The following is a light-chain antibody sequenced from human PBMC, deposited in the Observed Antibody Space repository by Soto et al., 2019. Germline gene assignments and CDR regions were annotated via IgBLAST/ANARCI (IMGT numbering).Light chain of an antibody. J-gene: IGKJ5*01. CDR2: AAS. CDR1: QSISSY. V-gene: IGKV1-39*01. CDR3: QQYNNWPIT. Sequence: DIQMTQSPSSLSASVGDRATITCRASQSISSYLNWYQQKPGKAPKLLIYAASSLQSGVPSRFSGSGSGTEFTLTISSLQSEDFEIYYCQQYNNWPITFGQGTRLEIK.